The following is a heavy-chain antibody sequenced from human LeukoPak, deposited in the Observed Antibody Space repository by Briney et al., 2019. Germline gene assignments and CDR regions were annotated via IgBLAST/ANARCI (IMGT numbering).Heavy chain of an antibody. V-gene: IGHV4-4*07. CDR1: GFTFDDYV. J-gene: IGHJ6*03. CDR2: IYTSGST. CDR3: ASRNTVVPAADYYYYMDV. D-gene: IGHD2-2*01. Sequence: GSLRLSCSASGFTFDDYVMHWVRQVPGKGLEWIGRIYTSGSTNYNPSLKSRVTISVDTSKNQFSLKLSSVTAADTAVYYCASRNTVVPAADYYYYMDVWGKGTTVTVSS.